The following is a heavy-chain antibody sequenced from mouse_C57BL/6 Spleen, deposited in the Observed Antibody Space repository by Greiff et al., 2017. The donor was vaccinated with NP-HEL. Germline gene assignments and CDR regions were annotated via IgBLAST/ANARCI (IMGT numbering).Heavy chain of an antibody. J-gene: IGHJ2*01. CDR3: ARGDPFDD. CDR2: IYPGDGDT. CDR1: GYAFSSSW. V-gene: IGHV1-82*01. Sequence: VQLQQSGPELVKPGASVKISCKASGYAFSSSWMNWVKQRPGKGLEWIGRIYPGDGDTNYNGKFKGKATLTADKSSSTAYMQLSSLTSEDSAVYFCARGDPFDDWGQGTTLTVSS.